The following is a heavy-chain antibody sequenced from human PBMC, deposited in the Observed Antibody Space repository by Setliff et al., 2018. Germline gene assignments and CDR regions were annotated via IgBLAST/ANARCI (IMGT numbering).Heavy chain of an antibody. D-gene: IGHD6-6*01. J-gene: IGHJ6*02. CDR3: ARVAQYSSSSFYYYYYGMDV. CDR1: GGSISSSSYY. V-gene: IGHV4-39*07. Sequence: SETLSLTCTVSGGSISSSSYYWGWIRQPPGKGLEWIGSIYHSGSTYYNPSLKSRVTISVDTSKNQFSLKLSSVTAADTAVYYCARVAQYSSSSFYYYYYGMDVWGQGTTVTVSS. CDR2: IYHSGST.